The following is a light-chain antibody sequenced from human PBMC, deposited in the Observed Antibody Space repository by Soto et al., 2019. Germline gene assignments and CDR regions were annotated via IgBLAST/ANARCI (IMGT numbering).Light chain of an antibody. Sequence: DIVMTQSPDSLAVSLGERATINCKSSQSVLYSANNKNYLAWYQQKPGQPPKLLVYWASTRESGVPDRFSGSGSETDFTLTINSLQAEDVAVYYCQQYINAPKTFGQGTKVEIK. J-gene: IGKJ1*01. CDR2: WAS. CDR1: QSVLYSANNKNY. V-gene: IGKV4-1*01. CDR3: QQYINAPKT.